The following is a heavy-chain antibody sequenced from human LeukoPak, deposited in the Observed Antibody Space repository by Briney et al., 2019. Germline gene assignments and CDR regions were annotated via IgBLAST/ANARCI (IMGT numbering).Heavy chain of an antibody. CDR2: MSFDGTHI. Sequence: GRSLRLSCAASGFTFGSYAMHWVRQAPDKGLEWVAVMSFDGTHIYYADSVKGRFTISRDNSKNTLYLQMNSLRGEDTAVYYCARCSGYGMDVWGQGTTVTVSS. CDR3: ARCSGYGMDV. V-gene: IGHV3-30-3*01. D-gene: IGHD3-10*02. CDR1: GFTFGSYA. J-gene: IGHJ6*02.